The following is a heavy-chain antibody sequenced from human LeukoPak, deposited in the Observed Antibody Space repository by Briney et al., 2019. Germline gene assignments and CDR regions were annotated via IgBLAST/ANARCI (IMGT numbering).Heavy chain of an antibody. V-gene: IGHV4-39*07. D-gene: IGHD3-3*01. J-gene: IGHJ4*02. Sequence: SETLSLTCSVSGDSISSSSYYWGWIRQPPGKGLEWIGSIYYSGSTYYNPSLKSRVTISVDTSKNQFSLKLSSVTAADTAVYYCARGAPTYYDFWSGYYTGSPPVYFDYWGQGTLVTVSS. CDR3: ARGAPTYYDFWSGYYTGSPPVYFDY. CDR2: IYYSGST. CDR1: GDSISSSSYY.